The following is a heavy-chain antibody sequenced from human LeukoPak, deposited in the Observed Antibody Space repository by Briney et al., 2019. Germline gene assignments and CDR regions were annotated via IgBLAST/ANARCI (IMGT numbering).Heavy chain of an antibody. J-gene: IGHJ4*02. V-gene: IGHV4-59*01. CDR1: GGSMKSYY. CDR3: ARGGWSLDF. CDR2: IYYSGSS. Sequence: SETLSLTCTVSGGSMKSYYWNWIRQPPGKGLEWIGYIYYSGSSDFNPSLKSRVTMSLAPTENQLSLKVTSVTAADTAVYYCARGGWSLDFWGQGTLVTVSS.